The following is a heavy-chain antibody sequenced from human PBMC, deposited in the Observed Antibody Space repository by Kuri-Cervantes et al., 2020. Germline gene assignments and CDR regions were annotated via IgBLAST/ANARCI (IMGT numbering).Heavy chain of an antibody. CDR3: ARDCSGGICPTEYYGMDV. CDR1: GGSISSGDYY. CDR2: IYYSGST. V-gene: IGHV4-30-4*01. J-gene: IGHJ6*02. Sequence: LRLSCAVSGGSISSGDYYWSWIRQPPGKGLEWIGYIYYSGSTYYNPSLKSRVTISVDTSKNQFSLKLSSVTAADTAVYYCARDCSGGICPTEYYGMDVWGQGTTVTVSS. D-gene: IGHD2-15*01.